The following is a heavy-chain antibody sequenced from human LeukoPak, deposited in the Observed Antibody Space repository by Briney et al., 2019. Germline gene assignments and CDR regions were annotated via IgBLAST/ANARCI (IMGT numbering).Heavy chain of an antibody. D-gene: IGHD1-26*01. CDR1: GFTVSSNY. J-gene: IGHJ4*02. CDR2: ISSSSSYI. CDR3: ARDIVGATNYGHDY. V-gene: IGHV3-21*01. Sequence: GGSLRLSCAASGFTVSSNYMSWVRQAPGKGLEWVSSISSSSSYIYYADSVKGRFTISRDNAKNSLYLQMNSLRAEDTAVYYCARDIVGATNYGHDYWGQGTLVTVSS.